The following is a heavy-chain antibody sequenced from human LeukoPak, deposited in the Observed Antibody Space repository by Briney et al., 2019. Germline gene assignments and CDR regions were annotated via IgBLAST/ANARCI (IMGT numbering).Heavy chain of an antibody. D-gene: IGHD4-17*01. J-gene: IGHJ3*02. CDR1: GFTFTSYS. CDR3: ARARATVTRISSFDI. V-gene: IGHV3-21*01. CDR2: ISSDSTYI. Sequence: GGSLRLSCAASGFTFTSYSSTWVRQAPGKGLEWVSSISSDSTYIYYADSVKGRFTISRDNAKNSLYLQMNSLRAEDTAVYYCARARATVTRISSFDIWGQGTMVTVSS.